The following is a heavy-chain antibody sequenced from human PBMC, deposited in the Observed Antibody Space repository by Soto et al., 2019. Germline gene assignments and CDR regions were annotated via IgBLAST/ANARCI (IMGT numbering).Heavy chain of an antibody. V-gene: IGHV4-4*02. J-gene: IGHJ4*01. Sequence: QVQLQESGPGLVKPSGTLSLTCSVSGGSISSESFYWSWVRQHPGKGLEWIGEISHGGHTNYHPSPKRRATISLDKSNNQFSLSLSFVTAADTALYYCATKTVAVPGLDWGHGTPVTVSS. CDR1: GGSISSESFY. D-gene: IGHD2-2*01. CDR2: ISHGGHT. CDR3: ATKTVAVPGLD.